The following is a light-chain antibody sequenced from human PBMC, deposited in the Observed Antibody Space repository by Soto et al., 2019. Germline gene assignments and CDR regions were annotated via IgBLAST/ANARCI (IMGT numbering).Light chain of an antibody. V-gene: IGKV1-39*01. CDR3: QQSYGTPIT. Sequence: DIHITRSPSSLSASVGDRVTITCRASQSISRYLNWYQQKPGKAPNLLIYVASSLQSEVPSRFSGSGSGTDFTLTITSLQPEDFATYYCQQSYGTPITFGQGTRL. J-gene: IGKJ5*01. CDR2: VAS. CDR1: QSISRY.